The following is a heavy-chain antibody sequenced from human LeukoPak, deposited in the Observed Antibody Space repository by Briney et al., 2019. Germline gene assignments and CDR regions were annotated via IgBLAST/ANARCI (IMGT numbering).Heavy chain of an antibody. CDR1: GFTFSSYG. CDR2: IPYDGTSN. V-gene: IGHV3-30*03. Sequence: GGSLRLSCEASGFTFSSYGMHWVRQAPGKGLEWVAVIPYDGTSNYYGDSVKGLFTISRDNSKNTLYLQMNSLRPEDTAVYYCTRELIAASVQFDLWGQGSLVTVSS. D-gene: IGHD6-13*01. CDR3: TRELIAASVQFDL. J-gene: IGHJ4*02.